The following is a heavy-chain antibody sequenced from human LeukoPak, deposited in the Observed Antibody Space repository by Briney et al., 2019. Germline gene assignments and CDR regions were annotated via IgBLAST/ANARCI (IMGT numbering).Heavy chain of an antibody. V-gene: IGHV3-7*01. D-gene: IGHD3-10*01. CDR3: ARKITMVRGVIWRGFFDY. J-gene: IGHJ4*02. CDR2: IEQDGSEK. Sequence: GGSLRLSCVASGFTFSHSWMSWVRQAPGKGLEWVANIEQDGSEKYYVDSVKGRFTISRDNAKNSLYLQMNSLRAEDTAVYYCARKITMVRGVIWRGFFDYWGQGTLVTVSS. CDR1: GFTFSHSW.